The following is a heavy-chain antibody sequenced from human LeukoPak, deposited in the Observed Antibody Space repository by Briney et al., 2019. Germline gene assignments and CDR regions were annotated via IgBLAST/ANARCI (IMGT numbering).Heavy chain of an antibody. D-gene: IGHD2-15*01. CDR1: GFTFSSDW. V-gene: IGHV3-74*01. CDR2: GTSEGSST. CDR3: ARGSSVVVLD. Sequence: GGSLRLSCAASGFTFSSDWMHWVRQVPGKGLVWVSRGTSEGSSTSYADSVKGRFNSSKDNAKNMLYLQMNSLGADDTAVYYCARGSSVVVLDWGQGTMVTVSS. J-gene: IGHJ4*02.